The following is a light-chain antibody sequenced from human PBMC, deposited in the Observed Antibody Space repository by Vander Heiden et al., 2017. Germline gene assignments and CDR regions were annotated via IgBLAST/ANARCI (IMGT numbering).Light chain of an antibody. CDR1: SSNIGSNT. CDR3: AAWDDSLNGFWV. Sequence: QSVLTQPPSASGTPGQRVTISCSGSSSNIGSNTVNCYQQLPGTAPKLLIDRNNQRPSGVPDRFSGSKSGTSASLAISGLQSEDEADYYCAAWDDSLNGFWVFGGGTKLTVL. V-gene: IGLV1-44*01. J-gene: IGLJ3*02. CDR2: RNN.